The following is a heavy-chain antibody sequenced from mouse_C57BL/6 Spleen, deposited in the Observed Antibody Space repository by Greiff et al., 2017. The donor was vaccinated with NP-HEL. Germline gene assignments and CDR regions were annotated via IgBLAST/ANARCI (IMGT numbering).Heavy chain of an antibody. Sequence: VQLQQSGAELVRPGASVTLSCKASGYTFTDYEMHWVKQTPVHGLEWIGAIDPETGGTAYNQKFKGKAILTADKSSSTAYMELRSLTSEDSAVYYCTRGDYSNYPHFAYWGQGTLVTVSA. J-gene: IGHJ3*01. CDR1: GYTFTDYE. CDR3: TRGDYSNYPHFAY. CDR2: IDPETGGT. V-gene: IGHV1-15*01. D-gene: IGHD2-5*01.